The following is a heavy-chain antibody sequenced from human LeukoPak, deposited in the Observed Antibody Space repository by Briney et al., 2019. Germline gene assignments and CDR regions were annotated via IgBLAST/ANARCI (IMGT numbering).Heavy chain of an antibody. CDR2: IGGGGSDT. D-gene: IGHD4-23*01. J-gene: IGHJ3*01. Sequence: PGGSLRLSCAVAGFYFWNTGMSWVRQAPAKGLEGGSAIGGGGSDTKYTDSLKGRFTILRDISKNPLYLQMNSLRAEDTAVYFCAKDVFRWAFDFWGQGTLVTVSS. V-gene: IGHV3-23*01. CDR3: AKDVFRWAFDF. CDR1: GFYFWNTG.